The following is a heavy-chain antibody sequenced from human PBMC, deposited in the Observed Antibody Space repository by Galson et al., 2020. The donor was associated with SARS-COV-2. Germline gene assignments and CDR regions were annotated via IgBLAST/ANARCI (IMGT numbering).Heavy chain of an antibody. CDR2: INPNNGGT. D-gene: IGHD3-9*01. J-gene: IGHJ5*02. CDR1: GYTFTDYY. Sequence: ASVKVSCKASGYTFTDYYLHWVRQAPGQGLEWMGWINPNNGGTKYAWKFQGRVTMTSDTSTSTAYMELSSLRSDDTAVYYCARDFYYDTLSGYSLTLDPWGQGALVTVSS. CDR3: ARDFYYDTLSGYSLTLDP. V-gene: IGHV1-2*02.